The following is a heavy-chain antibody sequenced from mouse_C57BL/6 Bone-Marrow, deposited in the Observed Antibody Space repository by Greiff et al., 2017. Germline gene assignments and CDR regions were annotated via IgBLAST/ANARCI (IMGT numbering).Heavy chain of an antibody. J-gene: IGHJ3*01. CDR1: GYTFTNYW. Sequence: QVQLQQSGAELVRPGTSVKMSCKASGYTFTNYWIGWAKQRPGHGLEWIGDIYPGGGYTNYNEKFKGKATLTADKSSSTAYMQLSSLTSEDSAVYDCAGRDYGSIFALWGRGTRVTVSA. CDR2: IYPGGGYT. CDR3: AGRDYGSIFAL. D-gene: IGHD1-1*01. V-gene: IGHV1-63*01.